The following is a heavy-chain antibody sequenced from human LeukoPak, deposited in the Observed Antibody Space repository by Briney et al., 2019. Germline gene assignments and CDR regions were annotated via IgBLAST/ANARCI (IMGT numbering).Heavy chain of an antibody. J-gene: IGHJ3*02. CDR3: ARDRGGLFTMIDAFDI. V-gene: IGHV3-48*01. Sequence: GGSLRLSCAASGFTFSSYSMNWVRQAPGKGLEWVSYISSSSSIIYYADSVKGRFTISRDNAKNSLYLQMNSLRGEDTDVYYCARDRGGLFTMIDAFDIWGQGTMVTVSS. CDR1: GFTFSSYS. CDR2: ISSSSSII. D-gene: IGHD3-22*01.